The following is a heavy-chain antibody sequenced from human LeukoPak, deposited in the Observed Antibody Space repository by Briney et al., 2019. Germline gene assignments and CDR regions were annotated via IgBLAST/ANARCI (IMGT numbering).Heavy chain of an antibody. CDR1: GYTFTSYY. V-gene: IGHV1-46*01. J-gene: IGHJ6*02. D-gene: IGHD6-6*01. Sequence: ASVKVSCKASGYTFTSYYMHWVRQAPGQGLEWMGIINPSGGSTSYAQKFQGRVTMTRDTSTSTVYMELRSLRSDDTAVYYCARVEVGYSSSSEGDGMDVWGQGTTVTVSS. CDR2: INPSGGST. CDR3: ARVEVGYSSSSEGDGMDV.